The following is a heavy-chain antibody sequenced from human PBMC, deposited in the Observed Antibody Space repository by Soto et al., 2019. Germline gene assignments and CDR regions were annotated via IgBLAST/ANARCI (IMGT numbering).Heavy chain of an antibody. Sequence: SETLSLTCTVSGGSISSSSYYWGWIRQPPGEGLEWIGSINYSGSTYYNPSLKSRVTISVDTSKNQFSLKLSSVTAADTAVYYCARGLPWLRFSAHQLYFDYWGQGTLVTVSS. J-gene: IGHJ4*02. CDR3: ARGLPWLRFSAHQLYFDY. V-gene: IGHV4-39*01. D-gene: IGHD5-12*01. CDR2: INYSGST. CDR1: GGSISSSSYY.